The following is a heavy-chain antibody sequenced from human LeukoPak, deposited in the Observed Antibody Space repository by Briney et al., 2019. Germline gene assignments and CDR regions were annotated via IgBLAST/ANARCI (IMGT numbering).Heavy chain of an antibody. CDR3: ARDYRGTGYWYFDL. Sequence: GASVKVSCKASGGTFSSYAISWVRQAPGQGLEWMGWISAYNGNTNYAQKLQGRVTMTTDTSTSTAYMELRSLRSDDTAVYYCARDYRGTGYWYFDLWGRGTLVTVSS. CDR2: ISAYNGNT. CDR1: GGTFSSYA. J-gene: IGHJ2*01. V-gene: IGHV1-18*01. D-gene: IGHD1-14*01.